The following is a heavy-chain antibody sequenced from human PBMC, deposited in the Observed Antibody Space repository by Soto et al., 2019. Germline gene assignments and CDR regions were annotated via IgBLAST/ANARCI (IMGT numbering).Heavy chain of an antibody. D-gene: IGHD5-18*01. V-gene: IGHV4-4*07. CDR3: ARHPYFTAMVTPWFDP. J-gene: IGHJ5*02. Sequence: SETLSLTCIVSGVSVRSYTWSWVRQPANKGLEWIGRVFSSVSATYNPSLKSRVSISMDTPENQFSLKLSSVTAADTAVYYCARHPYFTAMVTPWFDPWGQGTLVTVSS. CDR1: GVSVRSYT. CDR2: VFSSVSA.